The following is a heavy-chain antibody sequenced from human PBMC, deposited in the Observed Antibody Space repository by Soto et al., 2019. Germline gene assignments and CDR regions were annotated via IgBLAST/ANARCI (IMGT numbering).Heavy chain of an antibody. V-gene: IGHV3-11*01. D-gene: IGHD3-10*01. CDR2: ISSGGITI. J-gene: IGHJ6*02. CDR1: GCTFSDYY. Sequence: GTLRRTGSASGCTFSDYYMTWIRQAPGKGLEWLSYISSGGITIYYADSVKGRFTVSRDNAKNSMYLQMNNLRVEDTAVYYCPRDPGIYYAMDVWGQGTKVTVYS. CDR3: PRDPGIYYAMDV.